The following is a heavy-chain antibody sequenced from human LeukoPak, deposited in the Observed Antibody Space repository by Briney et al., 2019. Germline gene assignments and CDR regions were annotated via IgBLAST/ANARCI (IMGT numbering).Heavy chain of an antibody. D-gene: IGHD3-10*01. V-gene: IGHV3-23*01. CDR3: VKEHVDRGFTRSFEI. CDR1: GFTFSTYA. Sequence: GGSLRLSCAASGFTFSTYAMSWVRQAPGKGLEWVSLIGGSDGRTRYADSVKGRFTISRDNSKNTLYLEMNSLRAEDTAVYYCVKEHVDRGFTRSFEIWGQGTVVTVSS. J-gene: IGHJ3*02. CDR2: IGGSDGRT.